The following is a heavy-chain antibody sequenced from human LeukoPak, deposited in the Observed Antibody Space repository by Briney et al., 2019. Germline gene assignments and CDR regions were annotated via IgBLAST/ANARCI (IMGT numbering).Heavy chain of an antibody. V-gene: IGHV3-33*01. CDR3: ARDQSGSYYFDY. D-gene: IGHD1-26*01. CDR2: IWYDGSNK. J-gene: IGHJ4*02. Sequence: GSLRLSCAASGFTFSSYGMHWVRQAPGKGLEWVAVIWYDGSNKYYADSVKGRFTISRDNSKNTLYLQMNSLRAEDTAVYYCARDQSGSYYFDYWGQGTLVTVSS. CDR1: GFTFSSYG.